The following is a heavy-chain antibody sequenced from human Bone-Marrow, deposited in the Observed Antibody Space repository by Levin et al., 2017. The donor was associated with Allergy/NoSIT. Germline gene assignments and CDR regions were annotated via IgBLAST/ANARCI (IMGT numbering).Heavy chain of an antibody. Sequence: SQTLSLTCTVSGGSISSGGYYWSWIRQHPGKGLEWIGYIYYSGSTYYNPSLKSRVTISVDTSKNQFSLKLSSVTAADTAVYYCARVQRPGIAVAGFFDYWGQGTLVTVSS. D-gene: IGHD6-19*01. V-gene: IGHV4-31*03. CDR2: IYYSGST. CDR3: ARVQRPGIAVAGFFDY. J-gene: IGHJ4*02. CDR1: GGSISSGGYY.